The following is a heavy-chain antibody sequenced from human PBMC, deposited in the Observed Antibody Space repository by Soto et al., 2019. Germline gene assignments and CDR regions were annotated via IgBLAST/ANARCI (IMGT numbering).Heavy chain of an antibody. D-gene: IGHD2-2*01. Sequence: AYVPVSSTASGSTFTSHGIRWVRQGPGQGLAWMRWISPSNGNTNYAQKLQGRVTMTTDTSTSTAYMELRSLRSDDTAMYYCARVDLDWAPDIVVEPVARGQINHVDVWGQGSTLTVYS. J-gene: IGHJ6*02. CDR2: ISPSNGNT. CDR3: ARVDLDWAPDIVVEPVARGQINHVDV. V-gene: IGHV1-18*04. CDR1: GSTFTSHG.